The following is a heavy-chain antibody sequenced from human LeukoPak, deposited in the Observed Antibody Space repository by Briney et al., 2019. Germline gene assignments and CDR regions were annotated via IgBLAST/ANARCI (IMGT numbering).Heavy chain of an antibody. V-gene: IGHV3-30*18. CDR2: ISYDGRNK. D-gene: IGHD5-24*01. CDR3: SKATPPRDGSNPDY. CDR1: GFIFSSYG. Sequence: GGSLRLSCAASGFIFSSYGMLWVRQAPGKGLEWVAVISYDGRNKYYAASVKGRFTISRDTSKNTLYLQMNSLRAEDTALYYCSKATPPRDGSNPDYWGQGTLVTVSS. J-gene: IGHJ4*02.